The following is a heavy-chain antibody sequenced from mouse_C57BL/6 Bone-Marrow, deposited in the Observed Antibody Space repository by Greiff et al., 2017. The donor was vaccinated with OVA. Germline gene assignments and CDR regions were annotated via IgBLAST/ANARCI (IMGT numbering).Heavy chain of an antibody. CDR1: EYEFPSHD. V-gene: IGHV5-2*01. CDR2: INSDGGST. D-gene: IGHD2-1*01. J-gene: IGHJ1*03. Sequence: EVMLVESGGGLVQPGESLKLSCESNEYEFPSHDMSWVRKTPEKRLELVAAINSDGGSTYYPDTMERRFIISRDNTKKTLYLQMSSLRSEDTALYYCAREEEYEVMVTTYLYWYFDVWGTGTTVTVSS. CDR3: AREEEYEVMVTTYLYWYFDV.